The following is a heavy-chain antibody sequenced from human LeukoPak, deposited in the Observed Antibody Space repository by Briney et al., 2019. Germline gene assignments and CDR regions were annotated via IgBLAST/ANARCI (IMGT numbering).Heavy chain of an antibody. CDR1: GFTFRSYG. D-gene: IGHD6-13*01. J-gene: IGHJ5*02. V-gene: IGHV3-30*02. Sequence: GGSLRLSCAASGFTFRSYGMHWVRQAPGKGLEWVAFIRYDGSNKYYADSVKGRFTISRDNSKNTLYLQMNSLRAEDTAVYYCARGYIYSSNRGVWFDPWGQGTPVTVSS. CDR2: IRYDGSNK. CDR3: ARGYIYSSNRGVWFDP.